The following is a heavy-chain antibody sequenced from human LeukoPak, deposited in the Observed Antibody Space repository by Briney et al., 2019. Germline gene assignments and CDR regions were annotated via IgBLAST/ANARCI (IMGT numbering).Heavy chain of an antibody. D-gene: IGHD2-2*01. V-gene: IGHV3-73*01. Sequence: GGSLRLSCAASGFTFSGSAMHWVRQASGKWLEWVVRIRSKANSYATAYAASVKGRFTISRDDSQNTEYLKMNSLKTEDTAVYYCTSLVVPAATYGYWGQGTLVTVSS. CDR3: TSLVVPAATYGY. CDR2: IRSKANSYAT. CDR1: GFTFSGSA. J-gene: IGHJ4*02.